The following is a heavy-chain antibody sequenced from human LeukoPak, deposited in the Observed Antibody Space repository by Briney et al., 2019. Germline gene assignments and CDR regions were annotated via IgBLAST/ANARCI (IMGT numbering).Heavy chain of an antibody. V-gene: IGHV4-39*01. CDR2: IYYSGST. D-gene: IGHD1-26*01. J-gene: IGHJ4*02. CDR3: ARPYVGATGGFDY. CDR1: GGSISSSSYY. Sequence: SETLSLTCTVSGGSISSSSYYWGWIRQPPGKGLGWIGSIYYSGSTNYNPSLKSRVTISVDTSKNQFSLKLSSVTAADTAVYYCARPYVGATGGFDYWGQGTLVTVSS.